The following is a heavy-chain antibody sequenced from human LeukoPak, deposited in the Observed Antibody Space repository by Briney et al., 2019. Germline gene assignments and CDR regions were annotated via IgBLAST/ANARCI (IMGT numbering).Heavy chain of an antibody. CDR1: GFTVSSNY. J-gene: IGHJ4*02. CDR2: IYSGGST. CDR3: TQSTYDFWSGYIDY. D-gene: IGHD3-3*01. Sequence: GGSLRLSCAASGFTVSSNYMSWVRQAPGKGLEWVSVIYSGGSTYYADSVKGRFTISREEYISIAYLEMNSLKAEDTAVYYCTQSTYDFWSGYIDYWGQGTLVTVSS. V-gene: IGHV3-53*01.